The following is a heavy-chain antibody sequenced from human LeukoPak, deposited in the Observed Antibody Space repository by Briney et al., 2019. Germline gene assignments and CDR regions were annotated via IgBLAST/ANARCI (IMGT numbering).Heavy chain of an antibody. CDR3: AKLGATDY. CDR2: ISGSGGTT. V-gene: IGHV3-23*01. J-gene: IGHJ4*02. D-gene: IGHD5-12*01. Sequence: GGSLRLSCVASGFTFSSYAMSWVRQAPGKGLEWVSTISGSGGTTYYADSVRGRFTISRDNSKNTLYLLMNSLRAEDTAVYYCAKLGATDYWGQGTLVTVSS. CDR1: GFTFSSYA.